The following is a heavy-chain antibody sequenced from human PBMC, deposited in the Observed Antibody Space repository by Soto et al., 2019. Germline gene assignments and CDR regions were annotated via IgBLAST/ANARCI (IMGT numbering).Heavy chain of an antibody. Sequence: VSVKVSCKASGYTFTSDGISWGRQAPGQGLEWMGWISAYNGNTNYAQKLQGRVTMTTDTSTSTAYMELRSLRSDDTAVYYCARVDIAARPRYYYYGMDVWGQGTTVTVSS. J-gene: IGHJ6*02. V-gene: IGHV1-18*01. CDR3: ARVDIAARPRYYYYGMDV. CDR2: ISAYNGNT. CDR1: GYTFTSDG. D-gene: IGHD6-6*01.